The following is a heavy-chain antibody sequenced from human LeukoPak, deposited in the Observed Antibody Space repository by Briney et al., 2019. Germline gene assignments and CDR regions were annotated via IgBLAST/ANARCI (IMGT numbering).Heavy chain of an antibody. D-gene: IGHD1-1*01. J-gene: IGHJ3*02. Sequence: ASVKVSCKASGYTFTGYYMHWVRQAPGQGLEWMGWINPNSGGTNYAQKFQGRVTITADESTSTAYMELSSLRSEDTAVYYCASSRYNWNVDHIGDAFDIWGQGTMVTVSS. CDR3: ASSRYNWNVDHIGDAFDI. CDR2: INPNSGGT. CDR1: GYTFTGYY. V-gene: IGHV1-2*02.